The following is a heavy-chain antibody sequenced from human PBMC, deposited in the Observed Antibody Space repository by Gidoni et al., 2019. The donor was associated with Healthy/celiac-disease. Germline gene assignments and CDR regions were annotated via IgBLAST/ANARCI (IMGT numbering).Heavy chain of an antibody. D-gene: IGHD4-17*01. CDR2: INSDGSSP. CDR1: GFTFSTYW. CDR3: ARAYGGNRGVTPYYYYGMDV. J-gene: IGHJ6*02. V-gene: IGHV3-74*01. Sequence: EVQLVESGGGLVQPGGSLRLSCAASGFTFSTYWMHWVRQAPGKGLVWVPRINSDGSSPSYADSVRGRFTISRDNAKNTLYLQMNSLRAEDTAVYYCARAYGGNRGVTPYYYYGMDVWGQGTTVTVSS.